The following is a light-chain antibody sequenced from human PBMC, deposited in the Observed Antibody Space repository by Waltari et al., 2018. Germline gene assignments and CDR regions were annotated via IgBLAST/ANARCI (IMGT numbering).Light chain of an antibody. V-gene: IGKV3-11*01. CDR3: QQRRT. J-gene: IGKJ1*01. CDR2: DAS. CDR1: QSVSSY. Sequence: EIVLTQSPATLSLSPGERATLSCRASQSVSSYLAWYQQKPGQAPRLLIYDASNRATGIPARFSGNGSGTDFTLTISSLEPEDFAVYYCQQRRTFGQGTKVEIK.